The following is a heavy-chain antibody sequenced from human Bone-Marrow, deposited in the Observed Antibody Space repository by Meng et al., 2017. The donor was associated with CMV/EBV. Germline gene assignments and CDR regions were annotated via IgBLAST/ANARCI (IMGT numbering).Heavy chain of an antibody. CDR1: GFTFGFYW. Sequence: GGSLRLSCAASGFTFGFYWMHWVRQAPGKGLVWVARIDNDGRSPNYADFVKGRFTISRDNAKNTLYLQMHSLRAEDTAVYYCARDSYYQDAFDIWGQGTLVTVPS. CDR3: ARDSYYQDAFDI. V-gene: IGHV3-74*01. D-gene: IGHD2-21*01. J-gene: IGHJ3*02. CDR2: IDNDGRSP.